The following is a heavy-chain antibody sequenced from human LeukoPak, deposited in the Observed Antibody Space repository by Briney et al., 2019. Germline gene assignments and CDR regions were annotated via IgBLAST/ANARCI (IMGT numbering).Heavy chain of an antibody. J-gene: IGHJ4*02. CDR1: GYTLTELS. D-gene: IGHD6-13*01. V-gene: IGHV1-24*01. CDR3: ATSGRSSSSFFFDY. Sequence: ASVKVSCKVSGYTLTELSMHWVRRAPGKGLEWMGGFDPEDGETIYAQKFQGRVTMTEDTSTDTAYMELSSLRSEDTAVYYCATSGRSSSSFFFDYWGQGTLVTVSS. CDR2: FDPEDGET.